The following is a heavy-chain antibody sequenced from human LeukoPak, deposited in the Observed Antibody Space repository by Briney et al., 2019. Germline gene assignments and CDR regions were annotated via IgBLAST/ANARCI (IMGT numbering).Heavy chain of an antibody. CDR3: ARDYYGSLSYYYYYMDV. J-gene: IGHJ6*03. V-gene: IGHV1-2*02. CDR2: INPNSGGT. CDR1: GYTFTGYY. Sequence: ASVKVSCKTSGYTFTGYYMHWVRQAPGQGLEWMGWINPNSGGTNYAQKFQGRVTMTRDTSISTAYMELSRLRSDDTAVYYCARDYYGSLSYYYYYMDVWGKGTTVTISS. D-gene: IGHD3-10*01.